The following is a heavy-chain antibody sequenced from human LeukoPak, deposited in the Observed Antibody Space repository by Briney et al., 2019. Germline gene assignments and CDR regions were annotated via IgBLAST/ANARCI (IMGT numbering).Heavy chain of an antibody. CDR1: GFTFSSYA. V-gene: IGHV3-74*01. Sequence: HPGGSLRLSCAASGFTFSSYAMSWVRQAPGKGLVWLSRMNSDGTTINYADSVKGRFTISRDNAKNTLYLQMNSLGADDTAVYYCATAGYYRFDYWGQGTLVTVSS. D-gene: IGHD3-16*01. CDR2: MNSDGTTI. CDR3: ATAGYYRFDY. J-gene: IGHJ4*02.